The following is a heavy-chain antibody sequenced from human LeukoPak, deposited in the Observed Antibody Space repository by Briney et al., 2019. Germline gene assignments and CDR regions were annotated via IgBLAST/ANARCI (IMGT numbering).Heavy chain of an antibody. CDR2: INPNSGGT. V-gene: IGHV1-2*02. D-gene: IGHD3-3*01. CDR1: GYTFTCYY. J-gene: IGHJ3*02. Sequence: ASVKVSCKASGYTFTCYYMHWVRQAPGQGLEWMGWINPNSGGTNYAQKFQGRVTMTRDTSISTAYMELSRLRSDDTAVYYCASNSGNHDFWSGYYTNIDAFDIWGQGTMVTVSS. CDR3: ASNSGNHDFWSGYYTNIDAFDI.